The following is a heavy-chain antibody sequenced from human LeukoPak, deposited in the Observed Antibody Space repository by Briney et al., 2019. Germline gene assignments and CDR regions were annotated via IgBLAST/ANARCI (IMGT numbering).Heavy chain of an antibody. J-gene: IGHJ5*02. V-gene: IGHV4-59*01. Sequence: SETLSLTCTVSGGSISSYYWSWIRQPPGKGLEWIGYIYYSGSTNYNPSLKSRVTISVDTSKNQFSLKLSSVTVADTAVYYCARGYSSSWNNWFDPWGQGTLVTVSS. CDR3: ARGYSSSWNNWFDP. CDR2: IYYSGST. CDR1: GGSISSYY. D-gene: IGHD6-13*01.